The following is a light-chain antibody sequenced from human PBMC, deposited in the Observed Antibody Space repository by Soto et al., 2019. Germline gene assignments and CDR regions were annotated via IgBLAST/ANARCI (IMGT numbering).Light chain of an antibody. J-gene: IGLJ2*01. CDR2: LNSDGRH. Sequence: QPVLTQSPSASASLGASVKLTCTLSSRHSSYAIAWHQQQPEKGPRYLMKLNSDGRHTKGDGIPDRFSGSSSGTERYLTISPLQSEDEADYYCQPSGTRLLVFGGGTKLTVL. V-gene: IGLV4-69*01. CDR3: QPSGTRLLV. CDR1: SRHSSYA.